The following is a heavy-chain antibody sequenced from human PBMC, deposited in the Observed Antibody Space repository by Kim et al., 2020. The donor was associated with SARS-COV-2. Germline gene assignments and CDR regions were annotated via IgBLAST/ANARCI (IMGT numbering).Heavy chain of an antibody. D-gene: IGHD1-26*01. CDR1: GGSFSGYY. J-gene: IGHJ4*02. CDR3: TRAPRGRYGG. Sequence: SETLSLTCAVYGGSFSGYYWSWIRQPPGKGLEWIGEINHSGSTNYNPSLKSRVTISVDTSKNQFSLKLSSVTAADTAVYYCTRAPRGRYGGWGQGTLVTV. V-gene: IGHV4-34*01. CDR2: INHSGST.